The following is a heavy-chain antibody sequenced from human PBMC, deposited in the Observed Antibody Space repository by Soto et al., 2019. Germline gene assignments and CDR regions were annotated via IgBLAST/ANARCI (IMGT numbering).Heavy chain of an antibody. CDR2: IYYPGNT. Sequence: QVQLQESGPGLVKPSQTLSLTCTVSGASISGGVYYWTWIRQPPGKGLEWIGSIYYPGNTYSNPSLESRLSISVDPSNHQFALRLTSVTAPDTAIYYCARATYDSSTYYLDYWGQGTLVTVSS. V-gene: IGHV4-30-4*01. CDR3: ARATYDSSTYYLDY. D-gene: IGHD3-22*01. CDR1: GASISGGVYY. J-gene: IGHJ4*02.